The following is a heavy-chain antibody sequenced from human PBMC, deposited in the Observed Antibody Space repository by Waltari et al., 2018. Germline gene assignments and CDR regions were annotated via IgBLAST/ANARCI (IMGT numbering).Heavy chain of an antibody. CDR1: VSSSRRGYY. CDR2: IEQGGTT. V-gene: IGHV4-38-2*01. CDR3: AGWFHGDSPSHLDD. Sequence: VQLQDSGPGPVKPSATLSPPCAVSVSSSRRGYYWGWLRQPPGKRLEFIGSIEQGGTTYYNPSLKGRVSIVGDTSKTQFSLMLRSVTAADPAVYFCAGWFHGDSPSHLDDWGQGTLVTVSS. D-gene: IGHD2-21*02. J-gene: IGHJ4*02.